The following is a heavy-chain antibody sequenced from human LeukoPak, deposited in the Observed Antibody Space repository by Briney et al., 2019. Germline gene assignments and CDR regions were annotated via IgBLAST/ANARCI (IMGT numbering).Heavy chain of an antibody. CDR3: AKSAYYDTPTDAFDI. CDR1: GFTFSDYY. V-gene: IGHV3-23*01. Sequence: PGGSLRLSCAASGFTFSDYYMSWIRQAPGKGLEWVSAISGSGGSTYYADSVKGRFTISRDNSKNTLYLQMNSLRAEDTAVYYCAKSAYYDTPTDAFDIWGQGTMVTVSS. CDR2: ISGSGGST. J-gene: IGHJ3*02. D-gene: IGHD3-22*01.